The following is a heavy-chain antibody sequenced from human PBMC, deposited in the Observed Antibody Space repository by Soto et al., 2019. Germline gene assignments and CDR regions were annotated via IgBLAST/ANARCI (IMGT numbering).Heavy chain of an antibody. CDR2: ISRSSSYI. J-gene: IGHJ4*02. Sequence: EVQLVESGGGLVKPGGSLRLSCAASGFTFSSYSMNWVRQAPGKGLEWVSSISRSSSYIYYADSVKGRFTISRDNAKNSLYLQMNSLRAEDTAVYYCARGPAESGYDRDYWGQGTLFTVST. CDR1: GFTFSSYS. CDR3: ARGPAESGYDRDY. V-gene: IGHV3-21*01. D-gene: IGHD5-12*01.